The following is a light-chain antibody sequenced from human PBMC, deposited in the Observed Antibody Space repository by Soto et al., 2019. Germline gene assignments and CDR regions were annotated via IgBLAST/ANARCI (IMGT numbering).Light chain of an antibody. J-gene: IGKJ2*01. CDR3: QQCDTVPPT. CDR2: DAS. V-gene: IGKV1-33*01. Sequence: DIQMTQSPSSLSASVGDRVTITCQASQHINKFLNWYQQKEGAAPKLLISDASRLESGVPSRFSGTGSGTYFTFTISNLQPEDSAMYFCQQCDTVPPTFGQGTKLEI. CDR1: QHINKF.